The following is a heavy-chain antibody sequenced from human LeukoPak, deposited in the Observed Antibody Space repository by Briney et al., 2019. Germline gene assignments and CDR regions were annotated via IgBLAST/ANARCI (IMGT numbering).Heavy chain of an antibody. V-gene: IGHV4-34*01. J-gene: IGHJ4*02. CDR3: ARDRRGDYQLDY. Sequence: SETLSLTCAVYGGSFSGYYWSWIRQPPGKGLEWIGEINHSGSTNYNPSLKSRVTISVDTSKNQFSLKLSSVTAADTAVYYCARDRRGDYQLDYWGQGTLVTVSS. D-gene: IGHD4-17*01. CDR1: GGSFSGYY. CDR2: INHSGST.